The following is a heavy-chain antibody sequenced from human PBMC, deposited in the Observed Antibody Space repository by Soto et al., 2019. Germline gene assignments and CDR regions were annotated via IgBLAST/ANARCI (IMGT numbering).Heavy chain of an antibody. CDR1: GFTFSNYP. Sequence: EVQLLESGGGLVQPGGSLRLSCAASGFTFSNYPMSWVRQAPGKGLEWVSLIGTSGSPTYYAESVKGRFAISRDNSKNTLYLQMNSLRAEDTAVYYCAKRGEEPRLQYFVSWGLGSLLTVSS. CDR3: AKRGEEPRLQYFVS. V-gene: IGHV3-23*01. J-gene: IGHJ4*02. D-gene: IGHD3-9*01. CDR2: IGTSGSPT.